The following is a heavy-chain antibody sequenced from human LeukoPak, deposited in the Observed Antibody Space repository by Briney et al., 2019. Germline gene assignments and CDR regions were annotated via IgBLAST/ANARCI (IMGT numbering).Heavy chain of an antibody. CDR2: IYSSGST. CDR1: GGSISNYY. Sequence: SETLSLTCTVSGGSISNYYWTWIRRPAGKGLEWIWRIYSSGSTNYNPSPKSRVSISVDMSKNRFSLKLSSVTAADTAVYYCARWISGCDSRYFDYWGQGSLVTVSS. D-gene: IGHD5-12*01. CDR3: ARWISGCDSRYFDY. V-gene: IGHV4-4*07. J-gene: IGHJ4*02.